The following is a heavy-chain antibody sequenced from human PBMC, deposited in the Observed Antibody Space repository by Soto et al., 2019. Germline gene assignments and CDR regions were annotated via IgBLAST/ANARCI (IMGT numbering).Heavy chain of an antibody. J-gene: IGHJ4*02. Sequence: PSETLSLTCTVSGGSISSYYWSWIRQPPGKGLEWIGYIYYSGSTNYNPSLKSRVTISVDTSKNQFSLKLSSVTAADTAVYYCARGIAAALFEYWGQGTLVTVSS. CDR3: ARGIAAALFEY. V-gene: IGHV4-59*01. D-gene: IGHD6-13*01. CDR1: GGSISSYY. CDR2: IYYSGST.